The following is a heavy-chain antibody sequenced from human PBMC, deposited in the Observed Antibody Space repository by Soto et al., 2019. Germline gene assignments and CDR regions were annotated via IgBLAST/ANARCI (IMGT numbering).Heavy chain of an antibody. CDR2: ISHDGSDK. J-gene: IGHJ4*02. Sequence: QVQLVESGGGVVQPGKSLRLSCEASGFMFRSYGMHWVRQAPGKGLEWVAVISHDGSDKDYADSVKGRFTISRDNSKKTLYLEMSGLRTEDTAVYYCAKDIGPYYGSGSYYYWGQGTLVTGSS. CDR3: AKDIGPYYGSGSYYY. V-gene: IGHV3-30*18. D-gene: IGHD3-10*01. CDR1: GFMFRSYG.